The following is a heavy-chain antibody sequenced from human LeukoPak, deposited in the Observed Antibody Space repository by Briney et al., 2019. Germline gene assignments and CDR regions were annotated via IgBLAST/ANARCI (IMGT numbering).Heavy chain of an antibody. Sequence: PGGSLRLSCAASGFTFSSYWMHWVRQAPGKGLVWVSRINSDGSSTSYADSVKGRFTISRDNAKNTLYLQMNSLRAEDTAVYYCARGTGLSRFDYWGQGTLVTVSS. CDR3: ARGTGLSRFDY. V-gene: IGHV3-74*01. J-gene: IGHJ4*02. CDR1: GFTFSSYW. D-gene: IGHD3-16*02. CDR2: INSDGSST.